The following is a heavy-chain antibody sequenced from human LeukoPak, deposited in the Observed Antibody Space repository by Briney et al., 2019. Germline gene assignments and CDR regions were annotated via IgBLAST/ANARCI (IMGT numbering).Heavy chain of an antibody. Sequence: GGSLRLSCAASGFTFSTFSMNWVRQAPGKGLEWVSSISYGSNYIYYADSLKGRFTISRDNAKNSLYLQMNSLRAEDTAVYYCARDDTTRYCSGGSCYSSSSFDPWGQGTLVTVSS. CDR1: GFTFSTFS. CDR3: ARDDTTRYCSGGSCYSSSSFDP. V-gene: IGHV3-21*04. CDR2: ISYGSNYI. D-gene: IGHD2-15*01. J-gene: IGHJ5*02.